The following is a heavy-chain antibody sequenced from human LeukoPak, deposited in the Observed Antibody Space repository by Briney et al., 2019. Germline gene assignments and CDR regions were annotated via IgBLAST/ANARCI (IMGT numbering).Heavy chain of an antibody. D-gene: IGHD1-1*01. Sequence: ASVKVSCKASGYTFTSYYMHWVRQAPGQGLEWMGIINPSGGSTSYARKFQGRVTMTRDTSISTAYMELSRLRSDDTAVYYCARDLGWKRYYFDYWGQGTLVTVSS. V-gene: IGHV1-46*01. CDR2: INPSGGST. CDR1: GYTFTSYY. J-gene: IGHJ4*02. CDR3: ARDLGWKRYYFDY.